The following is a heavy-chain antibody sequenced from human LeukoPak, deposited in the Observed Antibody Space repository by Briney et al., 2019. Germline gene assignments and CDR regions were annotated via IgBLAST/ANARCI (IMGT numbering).Heavy chain of an antibody. Sequence: SETLSLTCTVSGGSISSSSYYWGWIRQPPGKGLEWIGSIYYSGSTYYNPSLKSRVTISVDTSKNQFSLKLSSVTAADTAVYYCARQLRFLEWLFPDPPLDAFDIWGQGTMVTVSS. V-gene: IGHV4-39*01. CDR3: ARQLRFLEWLFPDPPLDAFDI. CDR1: GGSISSSSYY. CDR2: IYYSGST. D-gene: IGHD3-3*01. J-gene: IGHJ3*02.